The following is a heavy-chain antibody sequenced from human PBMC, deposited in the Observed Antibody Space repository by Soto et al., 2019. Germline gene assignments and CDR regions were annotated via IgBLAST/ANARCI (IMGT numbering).Heavy chain of an antibody. CDR1: GFTFSSYS. D-gene: IGHD6-6*01. J-gene: IGHJ4*02. V-gene: IGHV3-21*01. CDR2: ISSSSSYI. CDR3: ARDLQVGSSSIHY. Sequence: EVQLVESGGGLVKPGGSLRLSCAASGFTFSSYSMNWVRQAPGKGLEWVSSISSSSSYIYYADSVKGRFTISRDNAKNSLYLQMNSLRAEDTAVYYCARDLQVGSSSIHYWGQGTLVTVSS.